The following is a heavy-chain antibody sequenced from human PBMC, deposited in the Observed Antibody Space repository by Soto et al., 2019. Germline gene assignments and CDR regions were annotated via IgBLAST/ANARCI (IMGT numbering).Heavy chain of an antibody. Sequence: PGGSLRLSCAASRFSFSTYAMSWVRQAPGKGLEWVSSISASGGSTYYADSVKGRFTISRDNSQNTLYLQMSGLTAEDTAIYYWGNPTKQYGAGVSFDPGGEGSL. J-gene: IGHJ4*02. CDR1: RFSFSTYA. D-gene: IGHD2-8*01. V-gene: IGHV3-23*01. CDR3: GNPTKQYGAGVSFDP. CDR2: ISASGGST.